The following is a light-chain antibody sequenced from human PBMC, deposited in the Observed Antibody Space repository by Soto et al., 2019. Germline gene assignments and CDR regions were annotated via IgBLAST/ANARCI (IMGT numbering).Light chain of an antibody. J-gene: IGKJ1*01. CDR3: QQYNSWWT. V-gene: IGKV1-39*01. CDR2: AAS. CDR1: QSISSY. Sequence: DIQMTESPSSLSASVGDRVTITCRASQSISSYLNWYQQKPGKAPKLLIYAASSLQSGVPSRFSGSGSGTDFTLTISSLQPQDFATYYCQQYNSWWTFGQGTKVDI.